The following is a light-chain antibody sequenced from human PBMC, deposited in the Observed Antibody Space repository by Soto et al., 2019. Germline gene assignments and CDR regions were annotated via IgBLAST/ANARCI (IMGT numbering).Light chain of an antibody. J-gene: IGLJ1*01. CDR1: SSDVGGYNY. CDR3: CSYAGDDTFV. V-gene: IGLV2-11*01. CDR2: DVK. Sequence: QSALTQPRSVSGSPGQSVTLSCTGTSSDVGGYNYVTWYQQYPGKAPKVMIYDVKTRPSGVPDRFSGSKSGNKASLTISGLQAEDEAEYYCCSYAGDDTFVFGTGTKLTVL.